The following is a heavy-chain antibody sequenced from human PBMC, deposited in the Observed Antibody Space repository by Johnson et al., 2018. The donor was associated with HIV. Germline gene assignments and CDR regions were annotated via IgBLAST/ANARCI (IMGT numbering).Heavy chain of an antibody. CDR2: IKQDGSEK. J-gene: IGHJ3*02. V-gene: IGHV3-7*01. CDR1: GFTFSSYW. Sequence: MHLVESGGGLVQPGGSLRLSCAASGFTFSSYWMSWVRQAPGKGLEWVANIKQDGSEKYYVDSVKGRFTISRDNAKNSLYLQMNSQRADDTAVYYCARDYCTNAVCRLSDAFDIWGQGTMVTVSS. D-gene: IGHD2-8*01. CDR3: ARDYCTNAVCRLSDAFDI.